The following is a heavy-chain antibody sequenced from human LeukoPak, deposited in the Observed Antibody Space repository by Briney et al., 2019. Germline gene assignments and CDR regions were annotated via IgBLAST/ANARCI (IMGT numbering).Heavy chain of an antibody. CDR3: ASITIFGVVSGWFDP. CDR1: GGSISSYY. Sequence: SETLSLTCTVSGGSISSYYWSWIRQPPGKGLEWIGYIYYSGSTNYNPSLKSRVTISVGTSKNQFSLKLSSVTAADTAVYYCASITIFGVVSGWFDPWGQGTLVTVSS. V-gene: IGHV4-59*01. D-gene: IGHD3-3*01. J-gene: IGHJ5*02. CDR2: IYYSGST.